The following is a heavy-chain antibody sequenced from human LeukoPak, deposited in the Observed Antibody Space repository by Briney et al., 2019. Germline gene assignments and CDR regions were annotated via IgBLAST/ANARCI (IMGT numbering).Heavy chain of an antibody. J-gene: IGHJ3*02. CDR3: ARGKRIGYCSGGSCYSGAFDI. D-gene: IGHD2-15*01. CDR1: GFTVSSNY. V-gene: IGHV3-53*01. Sequence: GWSLRIYCAASGFTVSSNYMSWVRQAPGKRLESASVIYSGGSTYYADCEEDRFTISRDKSKITLYLQMNSLRAEDTAVYYCARGKRIGYCSGGSCYSGAFDIWGQGTMVTVSS. CDR2: IYSGGST.